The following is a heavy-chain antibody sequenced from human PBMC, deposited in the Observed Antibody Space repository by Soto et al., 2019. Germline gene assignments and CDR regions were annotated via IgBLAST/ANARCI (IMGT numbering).Heavy chain of an antibody. D-gene: IGHD1-7*01. Sequence: SETLPLTYAGSGGSFTRNNWWTWVRQPPGQGLEWIGEIYRTGSTNYNPSLKSRVTISLDKSENQFSLKVTSLTAADTAVYYCASRDPGTRVAYRGRGTLVIVSS. J-gene: IGHJ4*02. CDR1: GGSFTRNNW. V-gene: IGHV4-4*02. CDR2: IYRTGST. CDR3: ASRDPGTRVAY.